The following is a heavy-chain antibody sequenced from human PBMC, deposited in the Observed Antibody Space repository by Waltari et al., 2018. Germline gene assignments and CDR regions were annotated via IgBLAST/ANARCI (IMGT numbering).Heavy chain of an antibody. J-gene: IGHJ4*02. D-gene: IGHD3-22*01. CDR3: AREGYYDSSGYQF. V-gene: IGHV4-61*02. CDR1: GGSISSGSYY. CDR2: IYTSGST. Sequence: QVQLQESGPGLVKPSQTLSLTCTVSGGSISSGSYYWSWIRQPAGKGLEWIGRIYTSGSTNYNPSLKRRVTISVVTSKNQFSLKRSCVTAADTAVYYCAREGYYDSSGYQFGGQGTLVTVSS.